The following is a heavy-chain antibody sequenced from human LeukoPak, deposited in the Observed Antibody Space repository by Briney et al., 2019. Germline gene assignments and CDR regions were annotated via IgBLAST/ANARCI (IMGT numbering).Heavy chain of an antibody. CDR1: GGSISSYF. CDR3: ARAPYFDFWTGYYFDY. V-gene: IGHV4-59*01. D-gene: IGHD3-3*01. CDR2: VYYSGST. Sequence: TSETLSLTCTVSGGSISSYFWNWIRQPPGKGLEWIGYVYYSGSTNYNPSLNSRVTISVDMSKNQFSLKLSSVTAADTAVYYCARAPYFDFWTGYYFDYWGLGTLVTVSS. J-gene: IGHJ4*02.